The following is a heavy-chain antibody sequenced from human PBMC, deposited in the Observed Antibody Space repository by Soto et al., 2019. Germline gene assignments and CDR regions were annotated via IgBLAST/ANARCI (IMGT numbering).Heavy chain of an antibody. Sequence: PSQTLSLTCAISGDSVSSNSAAWNWIRQSPSRGLEWLGRTYYRSKWYNDYAVSVKSRITINPDTSKNQFSLQLNSVTPEDMAVYYCARVQYSSSWYFSYGMDVWGQGTTVTVSS. J-gene: IGHJ6*02. D-gene: IGHD6-13*01. V-gene: IGHV6-1*01. CDR3: ARVQYSSSWYFSYGMDV. CDR2: TYYRSKWYN. CDR1: GDSVSSNSAA.